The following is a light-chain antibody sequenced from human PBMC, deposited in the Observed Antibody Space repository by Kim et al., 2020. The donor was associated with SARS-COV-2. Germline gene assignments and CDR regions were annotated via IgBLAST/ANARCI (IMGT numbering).Light chain of an antibody. V-gene: IGKV1-16*01. CDR3: QQYESYPLT. CDR2: GVS. Sequence: DIQMTQSPPSLSASVGDRVTITCRASQGINTSLGWFQQKPGKAPKPLMYGVSTLHGGVPSRFSGSGSGTYFTLTISSLQPEDFATYYCQQYESYPLTFGGGTKVDIK. J-gene: IGKJ4*01. CDR1: QGINTS.